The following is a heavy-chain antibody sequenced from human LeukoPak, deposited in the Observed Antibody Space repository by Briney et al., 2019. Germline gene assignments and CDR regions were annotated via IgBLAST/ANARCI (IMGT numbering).Heavy chain of an antibody. D-gene: IGHD1-26*01. CDR3: ANLVGATTLDY. CDR1: GGSISSSSYY. V-gene: IGHV4-39*01. Sequence: SETLSLTCTVSGGSISSSSYYWGWIRQPPGKGLEWIGSTYYSGSTYYNPSLKSRVTISVDTSKNQFSLKLSSVTAADTAVYYCANLVGATTLDYWGQGTLVTVSS. CDR2: TYYSGST. J-gene: IGHJ4*02.